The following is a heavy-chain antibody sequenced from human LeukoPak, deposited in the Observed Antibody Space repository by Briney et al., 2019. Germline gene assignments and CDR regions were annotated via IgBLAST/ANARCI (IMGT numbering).Heavy chain of an antibody. CDR1: GGSISSHY. D-gene: IGHD1-26*01. J-gene: IGHJ3*02. CDR2: IYYSGST. CDR3: ARHAEWENQDAFEI. V-gene: IGHV4-59*08. Sequence: PSETLSLTCTVSGGSISSHYWSWIRQPPGKGLEWTGYIYYSGSTNYNPSLKSRVTISVDTSKNQFSLKLSSVTAADTAVYYCARHAEWENQDAFEIWGQGTMVTVSS.